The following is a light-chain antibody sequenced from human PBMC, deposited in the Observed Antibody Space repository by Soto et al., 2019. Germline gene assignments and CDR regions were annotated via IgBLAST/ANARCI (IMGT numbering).Light chain of an antibody. CDR3: IQHEPYPRT. J-gene: IGKJ1*01. V-gene: IGKV1-17*01. CDR2: GTS. Sequence: DIQMTQSPSSLFASIGDRVSITCRASQDIRNNLGWYQQKPGKAPKRLIYGTSNLQSGVPSRFSGSGSGTEFTLTISRLQPEDFATYYCIQHEPYPRTFGQGTKVEVK. CDR1: QDIRNN.